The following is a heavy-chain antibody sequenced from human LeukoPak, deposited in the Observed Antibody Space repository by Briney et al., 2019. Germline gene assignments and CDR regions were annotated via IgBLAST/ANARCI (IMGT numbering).Heavy chain of an antibody. CDR2: INPNSGGT. CDR3: ARYYDFWSGFASTNWFDP. V-gene: IGHV1-2*02. D-gene: IGHD3-3*01. Sequence: ASVKVSCKAPGYTFTGYYMHWVRQAPGQGLEWMGWINPNSGGTNYAQKFQGRVTMTRDTSISTAYMELSRLRSDGTAVYYCARYYDFWSGFASTNWFDPWGQGTLVTVSS. J-gene: IGHJ5*02. CDR1: GYTFTGYY.